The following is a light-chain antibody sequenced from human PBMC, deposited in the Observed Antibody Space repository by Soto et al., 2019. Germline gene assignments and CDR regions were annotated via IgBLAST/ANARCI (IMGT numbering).Light chain of an antibody. J-gene: IGKJ1*01. CDR3: QQYDNWPPLT. CDR1: QSVGSN. CDR2: DSS. V-gene: IGKV3-15*01. Sequence: EIVMTQSPATLSVSPGERATLSCRASQSVGSNLAWYQQRPGQAPRHLIYDSSTRATGIPARFSGSGSATDFTLTISRLEPEDFAVYYCQQYDNWPPLTFGQGTKVEIK.